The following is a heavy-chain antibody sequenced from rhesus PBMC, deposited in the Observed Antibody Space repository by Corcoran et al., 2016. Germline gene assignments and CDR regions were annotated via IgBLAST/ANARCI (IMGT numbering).Heavy chain of an antibody. J-gene: IGHJ5-1*01. Sequence: QLQLQESGPGLVKPSETLSLTCAVSGGSVSSHDWTWIRQPPGKGLGWIGRISNSGGKTHYTPSLKSRVTISTDTSKNQFSLKLNSVTAADTAVYYCVRDLYSSGWSGLNRFDVWGQGVLVTVSS. CDR1: GGSVSSHD. CDR3: VRDLYSSGWSGLNRFDV. D-gene: IGHD6-37*01. CDR2: ISNSGGKT. V-gene: IGHV4-173*01.